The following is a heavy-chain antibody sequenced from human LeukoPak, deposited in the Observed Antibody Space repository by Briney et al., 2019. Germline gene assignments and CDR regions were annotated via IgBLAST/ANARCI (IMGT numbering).Heavy chain of an antibody. D-gene: IGHD3-22*01. J-gene: IGHJ4*02. V-gene: IGHV3-7*01. CDR2: INQDGSEK. Sequence: GGSLRLSCAASGFTFTNYWMSWVRQTPGKGLEWVANINQDGSEKFYVDSVTGRFTISRDNTKNSLYLQMNSLRAEDTAVYYCTKVRDYDGYFDYWGQGTLVTVSS. CDR3: TKVRDYDGYFDY. CDR1: GFTFTNYW.